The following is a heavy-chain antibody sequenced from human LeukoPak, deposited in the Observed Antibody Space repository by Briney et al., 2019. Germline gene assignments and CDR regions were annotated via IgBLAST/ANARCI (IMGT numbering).Heavy chain of an antibody. D-gene: IGHD6-13*01. V-gene: IGHV4-59*01. CDR2: IYYSGSA. J-gene: IGHJ4*02. CDR1: GGSLSSYY. CDR3: ARAPGIAAAGSHFDF. Sequence: SETLSLTCTVSGGSLSSYYWSWIRQPPGKGLEWIGYIYYSGSAKYNPSLKSRVTISVDTSKNQFSLKLSSVTAGDTAVYYCARAPGIAAAGSHFDFWGQGTLVTVSS.